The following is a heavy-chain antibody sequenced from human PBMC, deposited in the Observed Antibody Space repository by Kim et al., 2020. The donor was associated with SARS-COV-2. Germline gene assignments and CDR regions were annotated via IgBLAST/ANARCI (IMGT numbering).Heavy chain of an antibody. V-gene: IGHV2-70*01. Sequence: KDYSQSLKTRLTISRDTSKNQVVLTKTNMDPVDTATYYCARIGYSSYYFADWGQGTLVTVSS. D-gene: IGHD6-19*01. CDR3: ARIGYSSYYFAD. J-gene: IGHJ4*02. CDR2: K.